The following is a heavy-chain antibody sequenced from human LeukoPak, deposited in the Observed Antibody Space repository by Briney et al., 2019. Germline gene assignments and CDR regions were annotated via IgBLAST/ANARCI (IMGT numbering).Heavy chain of an antibody. CDR3: ATGGRNTYEFDS. Sequence: PSETLSLTCTVSGGSISIGGNHWNWIRQHPGKGLEWIAYIHYTGDIYYNPSLKSRVTISADTSKNQFSLELTSVTAADTAVYYCATGGRNTYEFDSWGQGTLVTVSS. J-gene: IGHJ4*02. CDR1: GGSISIGGNH. V-gene: IGHV4-31*03. D-gene: IGHD3-16*01. CDR2: IHYTGDI.